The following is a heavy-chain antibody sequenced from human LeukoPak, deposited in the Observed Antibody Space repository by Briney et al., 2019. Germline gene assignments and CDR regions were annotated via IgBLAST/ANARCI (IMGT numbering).Heavy chain of an antibody. CDR2: INHSGST. J-gene: IGHJ6*02. V-gene: IGHV4-34*01. CDR1: GGSFSGYY. Sequence: SETLSLTCAVYGGSFSGYYWSWIRQPPGKGLEWIGEINHSGSTNYNPSLKSRVTISVDTSKNQFSLKLSSVTAADTAVYYCARGPSIQLWSDPYCYGMDVWGQGTTVTVSS. CDR3: ARGPSIQLWSDPYCYGMDV. D-gene: IGHD5-18*01.